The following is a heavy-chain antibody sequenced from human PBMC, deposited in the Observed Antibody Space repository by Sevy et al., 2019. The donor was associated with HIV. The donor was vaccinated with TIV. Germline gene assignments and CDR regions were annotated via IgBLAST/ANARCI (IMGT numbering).Heavy chain of an antibody. V-gene: IGHV3-49*04. CDR3: TRGRFCSSTSCYY. D-gene: IGHD2-2*01. J-gene: IGHJ4*02. CDR2: IRSKAYGGTT. Sequence: GGSLRLSCTASGFTFGDYAMSWVRQAPGKGLEWVGFIRSKAYGGTTEYAASVKGRFTISRDDSKSIAYLQMNSLKTEDTAVYYCTRGRFCSSTSCYYWCQGTLVTVSS. CDR1: GFTFGDYA.